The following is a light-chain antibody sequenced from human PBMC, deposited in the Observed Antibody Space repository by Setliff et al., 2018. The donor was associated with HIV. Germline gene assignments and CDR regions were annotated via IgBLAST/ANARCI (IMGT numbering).Light chain of an antibody. CDR3: SSXVGXLHV. J-gene: IGLJ1*01. V-gene: IGLV2-11*01. CDR2: DVT. Sequence: QSALAQPXSVSGXPGQSVTIPCTGTSSDVGSYNYVTWYQQHPGKVPKLXIYDVTRRPSGVPDXFSGSRSGHTASLTISGPQXEDXADYXXSSXVGXLHVFXXXXKVXVL. CDR1: SSDVGSYNY.